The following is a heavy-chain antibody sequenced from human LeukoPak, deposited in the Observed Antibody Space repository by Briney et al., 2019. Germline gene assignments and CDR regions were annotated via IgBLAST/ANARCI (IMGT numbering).Heavy chain of an antibody. CDR2: ISGSGGST. J-gene: IGHJ4*02. CDR3: AKDPYYDCRAFDY. Sequence: PGGSLRLSCAASGFTVSSYAMSWVRQAPGKGLEGVSAISGSGGSTYYADSVKGRFTISRDNSKNTLYLQMNSLRAEYTAVYYCAKDPYYDCRAFDYWGQGTLVTVSS. V-gene: IGHV3-23*01. D-gene: IGHD3-22*01. CDR1: GFTVSSYA.